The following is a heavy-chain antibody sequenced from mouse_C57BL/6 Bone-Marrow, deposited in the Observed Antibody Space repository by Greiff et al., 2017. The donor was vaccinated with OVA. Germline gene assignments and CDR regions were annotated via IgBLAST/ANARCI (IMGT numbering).Heavy chain of an antibody. CDR3: ERSGQLRLPAWFAY. Sequence: SLSYLSIPVSSFNLSFNSSCYTFTIYFISWVNQRTLHFLEWLGYIYPIICNTYYNEKFNGKATLTADKSSSTAYMELRSLTSEDSAVYFCERSGQLRLPAWFAYWGQGTLVTVSA. CDR2: IYPIICNT. CDR1: CYTFTIYF. D-gene: IGHD3-2*02. J-gene: IGHJ3*01. V-gene: IGHV1-81*01.